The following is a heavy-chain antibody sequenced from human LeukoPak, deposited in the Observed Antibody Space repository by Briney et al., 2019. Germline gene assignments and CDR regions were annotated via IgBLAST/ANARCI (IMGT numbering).Heavy chain of an antibody. CDR1: GFIFNNYG. Sequence: TGGSLRLSCATTGFIFNNYGMHWVRQAPGKGLEWVALMSYDGSDKYYADSVKGRFTISRDNSKNTLYLQMNSLRVEDTAIYYCARDLKMKYCDFWGQGTLVTVSS. CDR2: MSYDGSDK. V-gene: IGHV3-33*05. J-gene: IGHJ4*02. D-gene: IGHD5-24*01. CDR3: ARDLKMKYCDF.